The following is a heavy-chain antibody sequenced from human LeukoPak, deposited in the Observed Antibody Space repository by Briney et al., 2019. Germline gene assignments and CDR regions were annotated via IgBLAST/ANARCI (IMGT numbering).Heavy chain of an antibody. J-gene: IGHJ3*02. CDR1: GFTVSSNY. V-gene: IGHV3-53*01. CDR2: IYSGGST. D-gene: IGHD5-12*01. Sequence: GGSLRLSCAASGFTVSSNYMSWVRQAPGKGLEWVSVIYSGGSTYYADSVKGRFTISRDNSKNTLYLQMNSLRAEDTAVYYCARAGMIVATSDAFDIWGQGTMVTVSS. CDR3: ARAGMIVATSDAFDI.